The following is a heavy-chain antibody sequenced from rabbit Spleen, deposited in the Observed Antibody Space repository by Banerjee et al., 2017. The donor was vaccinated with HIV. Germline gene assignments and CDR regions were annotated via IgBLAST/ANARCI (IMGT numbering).Heavy chain of an antibody. Sequence: LQESGGGLVKPEGSLTLTCTASGFSFSCRAVMRWVRQPTGKGLEWIACINTSSGNSVYEKLTKRRFNIYQTSSNTMTMELTILTAAATDTSFVSTDMAGIIGCNSGLWGPGSMVTV. J-gene: IGHJ4*01. CDR1: GFSFSCRAV. D-gene: IGHD4-1*01. V-gene: IGHV1S45*01. CDR2: INTSSGNS. CDR3: STDMAGIIGCNSGL.